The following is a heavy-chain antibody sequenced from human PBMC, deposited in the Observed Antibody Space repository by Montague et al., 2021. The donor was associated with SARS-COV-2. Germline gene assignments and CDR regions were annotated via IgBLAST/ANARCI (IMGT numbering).Heavy chain of an antibody. CDR3: ARDLNEYSSSGCFDY. V-gene: IGHV4-59*12. J-gene: IGHJ4*02. CDR2: IEDSGST. Sequence: SETLSLTYTVSGDSLSFYFWTWIRQPPGRGLEWIGYIEDSGSTNYNPSLKSRLTMSLDMSSNQFSLELRSVTAADTAVYYCARDLNEYSSSGCFDYWGQGTLVTVSS. CDR1: GDSLSFYF. D-gene: IGHD6-6*01.